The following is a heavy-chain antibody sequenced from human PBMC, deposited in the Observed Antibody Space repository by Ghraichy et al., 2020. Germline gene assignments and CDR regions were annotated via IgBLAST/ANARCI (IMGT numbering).Heavy chain of an antibody. V-gene: IGHV3-21*01. D-gene: IGHD6-6*01. J-gene: IGHJ4*02. CDR1: GFTFSSYS. CDR2: ISSSSSYI. Sequence: GGSLRLSCAASGFTFSSYSMNWVRQAPGKGLEWVSSISSSSSYIYYADSVKGRFTISRDNAKNSLYLQMNSLRAEDTAVYYCARGSSSSDAVTFEYWGQGTLVTVSS. CDR3: ARGSSSSDAVTFEY.